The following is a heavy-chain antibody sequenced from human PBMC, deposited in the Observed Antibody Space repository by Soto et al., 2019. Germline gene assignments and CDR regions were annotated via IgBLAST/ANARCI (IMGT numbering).Heavy chain of an antibody. D-gene: IGHD4-4*01. V-gene: IGHV5-51*01. J-gene: IGHJ4*02. CDR2: IYPGDSDT. Sequence: PGESLKISCKTSGYSFRSFWIGWVRQMPEKGPEWMGIIYPGDSDTRYSPSFQGQVTISADKSISTAYLQWSSLKASDTGMYYCARHLHSNSVHITPVSPDYWGQGTLVTVSS. CDR3: ARHLHSNSVHITPVSPDY. CDR1: GYSFRSFW.